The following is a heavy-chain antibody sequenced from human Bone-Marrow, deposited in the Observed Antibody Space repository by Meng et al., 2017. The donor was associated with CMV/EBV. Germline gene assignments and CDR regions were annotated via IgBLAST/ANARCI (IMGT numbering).Heavy chain of an antibody. Sequence: GSLRLSCTVSGGSISSYYWGWIRQPPGKGLEWIGSIYHSGSTYYNPSLKSRVTISVDTSKNQFSLKLSSVTAADTAVYYCAREGDEEYGDYPFPTNWGQGTLVTVSS. CDR1: GGSISSYY. CDR2: IYHSGST. J-gene: IGHJ4*02. D-gene: IGHD4-17*01. CDR3: AREGDEEYGDYPFPTN. V-gene: IGHV4-38-2*02.